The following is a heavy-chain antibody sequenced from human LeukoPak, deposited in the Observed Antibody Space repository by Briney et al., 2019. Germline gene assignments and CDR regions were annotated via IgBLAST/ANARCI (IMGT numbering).Heavy chain of an antibody. D-gene: IGHD3-16*01. CDR1: GGSISSYY. J-gene: IGHJ3*02. CDR3: ARQGAPRAFDI. V-gene: IGHV4-59*08. CDR2: TYYSGST. Sequence: PSETLSLTCTVSGGSISSYYWSWIRQPPGKGLEWIGYTYYSGSTNYNPSLKSRVTISVDTSKKQLSLKLSSVTAADTAIYYCARQGAPRAFDIWGQGTMVTVSS.